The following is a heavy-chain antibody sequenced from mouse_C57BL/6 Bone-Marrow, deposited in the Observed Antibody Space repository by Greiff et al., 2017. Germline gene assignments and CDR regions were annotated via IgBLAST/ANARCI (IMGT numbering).Heavy chain of an antibody. J-gene: IGHJ3*01. CDR3: SREYCGSSCWFAY. CDR2: IDPSDSYT. CDR1: GYTFTSYW. D-gene: IGHD1-1*01. Sequence: QVQLQQPGAELVMPGASVKLSCKASGYTFTSYWMHWVKQRPGQGLEWIGEIDPSDSYTNYNPKFKGKSTLTVDKSSRTVYMQLSILTSEASADYYCSREYCGSSCWFAYWGKGTLVTVSA. V-gene: IGHV1-69*01.